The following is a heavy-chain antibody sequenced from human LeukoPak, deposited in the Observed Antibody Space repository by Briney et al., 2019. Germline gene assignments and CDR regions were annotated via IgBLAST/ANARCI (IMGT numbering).Heavy chain of an antibody. D-gene: IGHD1-1*01. V-gene: IGHV4-38-2*01. CDR2: MYHSGST. CDR1: GYSIKSGYY. CDR3: ARRIGTSYFDY. J-gene: IGHJ4*02. Sequence: PSETLSLTCAVSGYSIKSGYYWGWIRQPPGKGLEWIGSMYHSGSTYYNPSLKSRVTLSVDTSKNQFSLKLSSVTAADTAVYYCARRIGTSYFDYWGQGTLVTVSP.